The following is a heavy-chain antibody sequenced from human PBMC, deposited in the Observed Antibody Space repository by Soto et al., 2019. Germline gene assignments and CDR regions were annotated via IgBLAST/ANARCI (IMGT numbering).Heavy chain of an antibody. CDR2: INPNTGGT. Sequence: GASVKVSCKASGYTFTDNYIHWVRQAPGHGLEWMGWINPNTGGTNYAQKFQGRVTMTRDTSITTAYMELSRLRSDDTAVYYCASTVVTNPTYDAFDIWGQGTMVTVS. CDR3: ASTVVTNPTYDAFDI. V-gene: IGHV1-2*02. CDR1: GYTFTDNY. J-gene: IGHJ3*02. D-gene: IGHD2-15*01.